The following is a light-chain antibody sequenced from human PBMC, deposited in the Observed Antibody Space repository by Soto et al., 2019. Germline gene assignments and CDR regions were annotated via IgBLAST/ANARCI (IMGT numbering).Light chain of an antibody. CDR2: GAS. J-gene: IGKJ2*01. Sequence: EIVLTQSPDTLSLSPGERATLSCRASQSVTTSLAWYQQKTGQPPRLLISGASRRATGIPDRFSGSGSETDFTLTISRLEPGDFAVYYCQQYGSSPYTFGQGTKVDI. V-gene: IGKV3-20*01. CDR3: QQYGSSPYT. CDR1: QSVTTS.